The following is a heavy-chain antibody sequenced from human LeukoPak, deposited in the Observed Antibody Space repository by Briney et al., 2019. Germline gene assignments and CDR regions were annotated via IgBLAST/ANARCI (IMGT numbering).Heavy chain of an antibody. CDR2: IIPILGIA. CDR1: GGTFSSYT. J-gene: IGHJ4*02. D-gene: IGHD2-2*02. Sequence: SVKVSCKASGGTFSSYTISWVRQAPGQGLEWMGRIIPILGIANYAQKFQGRVTITADKSTSTAYMELSRLRSEDTAVYYCARDQGYCSSTSCYNFDYWGQGTLVTVSS. V-gene: IGHV1-69*04. CDR3: ARDQGYCSSTSCYNFDY.